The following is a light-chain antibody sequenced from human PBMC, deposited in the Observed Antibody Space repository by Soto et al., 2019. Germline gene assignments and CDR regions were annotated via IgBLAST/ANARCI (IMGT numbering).Light chain of an antibody. J-gene: IGKJ2*01. CDR3: QQYYSCPQT. CDR1: QGISSY. CDR2: AAS. V-gene: IGKV1-8*01. Sequence: AIRMTQSPSSLSASTGDRVTITCRASQGISSYLAWYQQKPGKAPKLLIYAASTLQSGVPSRFSGSGSGTDFTLTISCLQSEDFATYYCQQYYSCPQTFGQGTKLEIK.